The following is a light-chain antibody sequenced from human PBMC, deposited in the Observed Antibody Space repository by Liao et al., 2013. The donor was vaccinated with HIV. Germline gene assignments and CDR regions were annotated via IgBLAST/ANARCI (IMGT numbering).Light chain of an antibody. CDR1: KVGDKY. Sequence: ELTQPPAVSVSPGQTATITCSGDKVGDKYACWYQQKPGQSPVLVIYQDSKRPSGIPERFSGSNSGNTATLTISGTQAMDEADYYCQAWDSSTPLYVFGTGTKVTVL. CDR2: QDS. V-gene: IGLV3-1*01. J-gene: IGLJ1*01. CDR3: QAWDSSTPLYV.